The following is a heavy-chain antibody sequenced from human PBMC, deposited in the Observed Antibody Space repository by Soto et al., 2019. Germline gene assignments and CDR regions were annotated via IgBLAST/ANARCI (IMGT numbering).Heavy chain of an antibody. D-gene: IGHD3-22*01. Sequence: PGESLKISCKGSGYSFTSYWIGWVRQMPGKGLEWMGIIYPGDSDTRYSPSFQRQVTIPADKSISTAYLQWSSLKATDNALEYHARRLSSYEVPSFDYWGQGTMVTVSS. J-gene: IGHJ4*01. V-gene: IGHV5-51*01. CDR3: ARRLSSYEVPSFDY. CDR2: IYPGDSDT. CDR1: GYSFTSYW.